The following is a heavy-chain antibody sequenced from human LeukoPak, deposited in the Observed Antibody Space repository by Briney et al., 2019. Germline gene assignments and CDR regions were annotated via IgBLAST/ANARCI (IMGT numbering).Heavy chain of an antibody. Sequence: KPSETLSLTCTVSGGSISSYYWSWIRQPPGKGLEWIGYIYYSGSTNYNPSLKSRVTISVDTSKNQFSLKLSSVTAADTAVYYCASSPPGWELFPYYWGQGTLVTVSS. CDR1: GGSISSYY. CDR3: ASSPPGWELFPYY. J-gene: IGHJ4*02. CDR2: IYYSGST. V-gene: IGHV4-59*01. D-gene: IGHD1-26*01.